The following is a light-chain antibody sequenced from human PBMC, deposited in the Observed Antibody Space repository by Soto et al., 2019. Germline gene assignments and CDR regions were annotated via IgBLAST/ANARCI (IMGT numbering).Light chain of an antibody. CDR3: QQFKSYPLT. CDR2: AAS. V-gene: IGKV1-9*01. J-gene: IGKJ4*01. Sequence: IQLTQSPSSLSTSVRERVTITCRASQGISSYLAWYQQKPGKAPKLLIYAASTLQSGVPSRFSGSGSGTDFTLTISSLQPEDFATYYCQQFKSYPLTFGGGTKVDI. CDR1: QGISSY.